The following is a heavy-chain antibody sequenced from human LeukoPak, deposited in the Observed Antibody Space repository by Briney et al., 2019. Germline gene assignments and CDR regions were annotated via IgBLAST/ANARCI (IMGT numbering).Heavy chain of an antibody. V-gene: IGHV3-7*03. D-gene: IGHD3-22*01. CDR1: GFTFSSYW. J-gene: IGHJ3*02. Sequence: GGPLKLSCAASGFTFSSYWMSWVRQAPGKGLEWVANIKQDGSEKYYVDSVKGRFTISRDNSKNTLYLQMNSLRAEDTAVYYCAHDSSGRSEGEDAFDIWGQGTMVTVSS. CDR3: AHDSSGRSEGEDAFDI. CDR2: IKQDGSEK.